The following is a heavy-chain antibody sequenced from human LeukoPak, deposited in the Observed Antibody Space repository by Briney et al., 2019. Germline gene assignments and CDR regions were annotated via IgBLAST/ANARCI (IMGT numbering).Heavy chain of an antibody. Sequence: GASVKVSCKASGYTFTSYDINWVRQATGQGLEWMGWMNRNSGNTGYAQKFQDGVTMPRDTSITTAYMELSSLRSEDTAVYYCARDLTSGSYDYWGQGTLVTVSS. CDR3: ARDLTSGSYDY. J-gene: IGHJ4*02. V-gene: IGHV1-8*01. D-gene: IGHD1-26*01. CDR2: MNRNSGNT. CDR1: GYTFTSYD.